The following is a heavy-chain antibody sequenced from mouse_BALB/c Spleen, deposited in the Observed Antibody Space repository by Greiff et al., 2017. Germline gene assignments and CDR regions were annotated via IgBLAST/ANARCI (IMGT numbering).Heavy chain of an antibody. J-gene: IGHJ2*01. V-gene: IGHV1S81*02. CDR1: GYSFTSYW. D-gene: IGHD2-2*01. CDR3: AREGGLRQFDY. CDR2: INPSNGRT. Sequence: VQGVESGPQLVRPGASVKISCKASGYSFTSYWMHWVKQRPGQGLEWIGEINPSNGRTNYNEKFKSKATLTVDKSSSTAYMQLSSLTSEDSAVYYCAREGGLRQFDYWGQGTTLTVSS.